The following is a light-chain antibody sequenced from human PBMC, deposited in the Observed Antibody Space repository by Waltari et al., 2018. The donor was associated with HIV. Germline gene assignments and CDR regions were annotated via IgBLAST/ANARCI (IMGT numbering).Light chain of an antibody. CDR3: CSYAGSSRNV. J-gene: IGLJ1*01. V-gene: IGLV2-23*02. CDR2: DVT. CDR1: SSAVGDYTY. Sequence: QSSLTQPPSVSGSPGQSITIPCTATSSAVGDYTYISWYQQCPGKAPNLMIYDVTKRPSGVSNRFSGSKSGNTASLIISGLQAEDEADYYCCSYAGSSRNVFGTGTKVTGL.